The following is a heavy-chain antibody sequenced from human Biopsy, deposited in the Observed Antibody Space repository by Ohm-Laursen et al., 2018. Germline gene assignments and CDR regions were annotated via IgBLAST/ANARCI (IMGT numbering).Heavy chain of an antibody. V-gene: IGHV4-34*01. CDR3: VRGVDYYDPYHYYALDV. CDR2: INHSGRT. CDR1: GESFNGYY. D-gene: IGHD3-22*01. Sequence: TLSLTCVVYGESFNGYYWSWIRQTPGKGLEWIGEINHSGRTNYNPSLKSRVTISVDTSKTQFSLKVRSETDADTAVYYCVRGVDYYDPYHYYALDVWGQGTTVTVSS. J-gene: IGHJ6*02.